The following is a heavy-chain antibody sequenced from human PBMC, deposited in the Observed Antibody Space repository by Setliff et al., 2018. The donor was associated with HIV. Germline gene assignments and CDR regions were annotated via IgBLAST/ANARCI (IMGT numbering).Heavy chain of an antibody. V-gene: IGHV4-34*01. CDR1: GGSFSGYY. CDR2: MNHRGVI. Sequence: SETLSLTCTVYGGSFSGYYWTWIRQPPGKGLELIGEMNHRGVIKYLSSLKSRVTMAVDTSKKQFSLKLKSVTAADTAMYFCAISIVGVTSEMYWAQGTLVTVSS. D-gene: IGHD2-21*02. CDR3: AISIVGVTSEMY. J-gene: IGHJ4*02.